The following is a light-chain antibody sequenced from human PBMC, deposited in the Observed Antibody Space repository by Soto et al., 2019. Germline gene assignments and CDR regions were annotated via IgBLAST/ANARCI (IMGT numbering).Light chain of an antibody. CDR2: GAS. V-gene: IGKV3-20*01. CDR1: QSVSSSS. J-gene: IGKJ5*01. CDR3: QHYGSSPQIP. Sequence: EIVLTQSPGTLSLSPGERATLSCRASQSVSSSSLAWYQQKPGQAPRLLIYGASRRATGIPDRFSGSGSGKAVSLTISRLEPGDFAVYYCQHYGSSPQIPFGRGTRLEIK.